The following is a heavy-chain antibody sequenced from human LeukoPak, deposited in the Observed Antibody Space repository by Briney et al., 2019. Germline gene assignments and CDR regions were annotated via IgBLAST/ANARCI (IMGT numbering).Heavy chain of an antibody. D-gene: IGHD6-13*01. CDR3: ATWGSSSSPLPDMDV. CDR2: INPGDAST. J-gene: IGHJ3*01. CDR1: GYTFSGYY. Sequence: ASVTVSCKASGYTFSGYYMHWVRQAPGQGLEWMGVINPGDASTAYAQNFQGRVTMTRDTSTRTAYLDLSSLTSDDTAVYYCATWGSSSSPLPDMDVWGQGTMVTVSS. V-gene: IGHV1-46*01.